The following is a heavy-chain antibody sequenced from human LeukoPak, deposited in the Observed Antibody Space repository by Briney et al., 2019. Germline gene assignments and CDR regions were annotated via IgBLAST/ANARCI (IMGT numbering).Heavy chain of an antibody. D-gene: IGHD2-2*01. J-gene: IGHJ4*02. V-gene: IGHV4-30-2*01. CDR3: ARVVPAAMRGYYLDY. CDR2: IYHSGST. CDR1: GGSISSGGYS. Sequence: SQTLSLTCAVSGGSISSGGYSWSWIRQPPGKGLEWIGYIYHSGSTYYNPSLKSRVTISVDRSKNQFSLKLSSVTAADTAVYYCARVVPAAMRGYYLDYWGQGTLVTVSS.